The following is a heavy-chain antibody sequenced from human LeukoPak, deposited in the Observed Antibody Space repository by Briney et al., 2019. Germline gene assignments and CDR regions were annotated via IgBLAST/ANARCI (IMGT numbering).Heavy chain of an antibody. CDR1: GFTFSSYW. D-gene: IGHD1-26*01. V-gene: IGHV3-7*01. J-gene: IGHJ6*02. CDR2: IKRDGSEK. CDR3: ARANSGNYYPCYGMDV. Sequence: PGGSLRLSCAASGFTFSSYWMSWIRQAPGKGLEWVANIKRDGSEKYCVDSVKDRFTISRDNAKNSLYLQMNSLRAEDTAVYYCARANSGNYYPCYGMDVWGQGTTVTVSS.